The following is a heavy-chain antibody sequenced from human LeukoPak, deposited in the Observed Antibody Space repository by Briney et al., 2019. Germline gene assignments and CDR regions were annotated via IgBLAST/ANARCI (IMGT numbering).Heavy chain of an antibody. V-gene: IGHV3-33*01. J-gene: IGHJ4*02. CDR3: ARDKYVSAWKASGFDY. CDR2: IWYDGSNK. D-gene: IGHD1-1*01. CDR1: GFTFSSYG. Sequence: PGRSLRLSCAASGFTFSSYGMHWVRQAPGKGLEGVAVIWYDGSNKYYADSVKGRFTISRDNSKNKLYLQMNSLRAEDTAVYYCARDKYVSAWKASGFDYWGQGTLVTVSS.